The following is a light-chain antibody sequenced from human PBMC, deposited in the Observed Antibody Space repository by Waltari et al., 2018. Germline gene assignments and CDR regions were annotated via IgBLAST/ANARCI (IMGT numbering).Light chain of an antibody. CDR2: DVS. CDR1: SSDVGGYNC. J-gene: IGLJ2*01. CDR3: SSKTSSSTVV. Sequence: QSALTQPASVSGSPGQSITISCTGTSSDVGGYNCVFWYQHHPGKAPKLLVFDVSNRPSGASNRFSGSKSGNTASLTIAGLQAGDEADYYCSSKTSSSTVVFGGGTKLTVL. V-gene: IGLV2-14*03.